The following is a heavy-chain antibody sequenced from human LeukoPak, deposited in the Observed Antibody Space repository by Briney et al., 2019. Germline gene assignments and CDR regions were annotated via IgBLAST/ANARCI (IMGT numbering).Heavy chain of an antibody. CDR3: GGMDV. J-gene: IGHJ6*02. CDR2: ISSSSSIR. CDR1: GFTFNTYS. V-gene: IGHV3-48*02. Sequence: GRSLRLSCAASGFTFNTYSMNWVRQAPGKGLEWVSYISSSSSIRWYADSVKGRFSISRDNAKNSLYLQMNSLRDEDTAVYYCGGMDVWGQGTTVTVSS.